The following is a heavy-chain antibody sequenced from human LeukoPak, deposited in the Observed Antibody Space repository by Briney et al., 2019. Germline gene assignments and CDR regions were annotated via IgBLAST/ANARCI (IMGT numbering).Heavy chain of an antibody. Sequence: GGSLRLSCAASGFTISTYAMSWVRQAPGKGLEWVSGISAGGDSTYYADSVKGRFTISRDNSKKTLYVQMNSLRAEDTAVYYCARDTPNYYGSGSFDYWGQGTLVTVSS. V-gene: IGHV3-23*01. CDR1: GFTISTYA. D-gene: IGHD3-10*01. J-gene: IGHJ4*02. CDR2: ISAGGDST. CDR3: ARDTPNYYGSGSFDY.